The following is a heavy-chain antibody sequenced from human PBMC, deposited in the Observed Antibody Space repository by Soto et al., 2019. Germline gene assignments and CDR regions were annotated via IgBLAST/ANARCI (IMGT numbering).Heavy chain of an antibody. Sequence: GGSLRLSCAASGFTVSSNYMSWVRQAPGKGLEWVSVIYSGGSTYYADSVKGRFTISRDNSKNTLYLQMNSLRAEDTAVYYCARDGRRGGVLVPAARSKYGYGMDVWGQGTTVTVSS. CDR1: GFTVSSNY. D-gene: IGHD2-2*01. V-gene: IGHV3-66*01. J-gene: IGHJ6*02. CDR3: ARDGRRGGVLVPAARSKYGYGMDV. CDR2: IYSGGST.